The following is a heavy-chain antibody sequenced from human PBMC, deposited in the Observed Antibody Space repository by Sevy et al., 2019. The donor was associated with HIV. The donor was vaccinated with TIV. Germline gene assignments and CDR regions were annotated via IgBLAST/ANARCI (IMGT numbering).Heavy chain of an antibody. CDR1: GDSINNGDYH. D-gene: IGHD4-17*01. CDR3: ARTTVTTLSSARNNWFDP. Sequence: SETLSLTCTVSGDSINNGDYHWSWIRQHRGKGLEWIGKIYYTGTTYYNPSLKSRRRISVERSENTLSLSLRSVTAADTAVYYCARTTVTTLSSARNNWFDPWGQRTLVTVSS. J-gene: IGHJ5*02. V-gene: IGHV4-31*03. CDR2: IYYTGTT.